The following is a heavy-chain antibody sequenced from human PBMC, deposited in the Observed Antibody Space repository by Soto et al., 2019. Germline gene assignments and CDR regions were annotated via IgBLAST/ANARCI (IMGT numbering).Heavy chain of an antibody. CDR3: ARDPGYSYGYH. CDR2: SNAGNGNR. D-gene: IGHD5-18*01. CDR1: GYTFTSYA. V-gene: IGHV1-3*01. Sequence: QVQLVQSGAEVKKPGASVKVSCKASGYTFTSYAMHWVRQAPGQRGEWMGWSNAGNGNRKYSQKFQGRVTITRDTSASTAYMEQGRLRYEYTAVYYCARDPGYSYGYHWGQGTLVTVSS. J-gene: IGHJ5*02.